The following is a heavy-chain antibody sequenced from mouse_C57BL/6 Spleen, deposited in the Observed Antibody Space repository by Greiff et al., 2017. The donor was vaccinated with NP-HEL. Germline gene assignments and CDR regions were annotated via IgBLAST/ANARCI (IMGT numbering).Heavy chain of an antibody. Sequence: VQVVESGAELVRPGASVTLSCKASGYTFTDYEMHWVKQTPVHGLEWIGAIDPETGGTAYNQKFKGKAILTADKSSSTAYMELRSLTSEDSAVYYWTRNDGYSYYCDYWGQGTTLTVSS. V-gene: IGHV1-15*01. J-gene: IGHJ2*01. D-gene: IGHD2-3*01. CDR1: GYTFTDYE. CDR2: IDPETGGT. CDR3: TRNDGYSYYCDY.